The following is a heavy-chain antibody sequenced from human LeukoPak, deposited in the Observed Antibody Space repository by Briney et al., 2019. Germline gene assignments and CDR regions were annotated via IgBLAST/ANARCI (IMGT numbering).Heavy chain of an antibody. CDR2: ISSSSSYI. D-gene: IGHD1-26*01. J-gene: IGHJ4*02. CDR1: GFTFSSYS. Sequence: GGSLRLSCAASGFTFSSYSMNWVRQAPGKGLEWVSSISSSSSYIYYADSVKGRFTISRDNAKNSRYLQMNSLRAEDTAVYYCARDGRGGSPTYYFDYWGQGTLVTVSS. CDR3: ARDGRGGSPTYYFDY. V-gene: IGHV3-21*01.